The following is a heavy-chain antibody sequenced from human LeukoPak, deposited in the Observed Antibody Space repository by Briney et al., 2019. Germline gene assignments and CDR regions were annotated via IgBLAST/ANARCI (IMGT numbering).Heavy chain of an antibody. V-gene: IGHV1-2*02. J-gene: IGHJ4*02. CDR3: ARDRAPYYYGSGSYPD. CDR2: INPNSGGT. Sequence: ASVKVSCKASGYTFTGYYMHWVRQAPGQGLEWMGWINPNSGGTNYAQKFQGRVTMTRDTSISTAYMELSRLRSDDTAVYYCARDRAPYYYGSGSYPDWGQGTLVTVPS. D-gene: IGHD3-10*01. CDR1: GYTFTGYY.